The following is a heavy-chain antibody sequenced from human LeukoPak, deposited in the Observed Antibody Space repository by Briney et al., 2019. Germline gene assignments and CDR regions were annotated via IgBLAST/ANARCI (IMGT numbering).Heavy chain of an antibody. J-gene: IGHJ4*02. V-gene: IGHV3-20*04. Sequence: PGGSLRLSCEASGFFFNDYGMNWVRQVPGKGLEWVSGIKWNGDDTEYADSVKGRFTISRDNAKNSLYLQMNSLRAEDTAVYYCARAPYYDSSGYYWWGQGTLVTVSS. CDR3: ARAPYYDSSGYYW. CDR2: IKWNGDDT. CDR1: GFFFNDYG. D-gene: IGHD3-22*01.